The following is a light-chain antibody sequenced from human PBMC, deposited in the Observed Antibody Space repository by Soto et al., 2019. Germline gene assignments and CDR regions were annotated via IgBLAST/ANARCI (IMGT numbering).Light chain of an antibody. CDR3: QQYGSSPFT. CDR1: QSVSSNF. V-gene: IGKV3-20*01. CDR2: AAS. J-gene: IGKJ3*01. Sequence: EIVSTQSPGTLSLSPGEGATLSCRASQSVSSNFLAWYQQKPGQAPRLLIYAASSRATGISDRFSGSGSETDFTFTIRRLEPEDFAVYYCQQYGSSPFTFGPGTKVDLK.